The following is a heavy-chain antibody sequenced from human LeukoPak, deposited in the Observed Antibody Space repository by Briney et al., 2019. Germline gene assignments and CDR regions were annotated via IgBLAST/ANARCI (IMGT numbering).Heavy chain of an antibody. D-gene: IGHD3-22*01. Sequence: ASVKVSCKASGYTFTGYFMHWVRQAPGQGLEWMGWINPNSGDTYYAQKFQGRVTLTRDTSISTAYMELSRLSSDDAAVYFCAKGCDNSAYYYFDFWGQGTLVTVSS. V-gene: IGHV1-2*02. CDR3: AKGCDNSAYYYFDF. J-gene: IGHJ4*02. CDR1: GYTFTGYF. CDR2: INPNSGDT.